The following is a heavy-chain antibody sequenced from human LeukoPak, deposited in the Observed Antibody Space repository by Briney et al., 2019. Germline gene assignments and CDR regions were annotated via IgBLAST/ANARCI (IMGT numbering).Heavy chain of an antibody. V-gene: IGHV3-74*01. CDR1: GFTFSSYW. Sequence: GGSLRLSCAASGFTFSSYWMHWVRQAPGKGLVWVSRINSDGSVTNYADSVKGRFTISRDNAKNTLYLQMNSLRAEDTAVYYCARVGRELTIDYWGQGTLVTVSS. CDR2: INSDGSVT. CDR3: ARVGRELTIDY. D-gene: IGHD1-26*01. J-gene: IGHJ4*02.